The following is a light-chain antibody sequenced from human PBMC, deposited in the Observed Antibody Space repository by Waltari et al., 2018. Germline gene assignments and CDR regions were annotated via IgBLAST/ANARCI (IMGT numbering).Light chain of an antibody. Sequence: EIVLTQSPATLSVSPGDRATISCRASQSIGSAVAWYQQKPGQAPRLLIYGASTRDTGIPARFSGSGSGTDFTLTISSLQSGDFAIYYCQQYYKWPITFGQGTRVEIE. V-gene: IGKV3-15*01. CDR2: GAS. CDR3: QQYYKWPIT. J-gene: IGKJ5*01. CDR1: QSIGSA.